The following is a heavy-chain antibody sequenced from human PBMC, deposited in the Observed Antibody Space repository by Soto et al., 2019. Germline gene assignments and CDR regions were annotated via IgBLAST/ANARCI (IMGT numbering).Heavy chain of an antibody. J-gene: IGHJ5*02. Sequence: QVQLQESGPGLVKPSGTLSLTCAVSGGSISSSNWWSWVRQPPGKGLEWIGEIYHSGSTNYNPSPKRRVTTQVDMSKHHSSLKLSSVTAADTAVYYCAIRMIVVERGWFDPWGQGTLVTVSS. CDR2: IYHSGST. D-gene: IGHD3-22*01. CDR1: GGSISSSNW. V-gene: IGHV4-4*02. CDR3: AIRMIVVERGWFDP.